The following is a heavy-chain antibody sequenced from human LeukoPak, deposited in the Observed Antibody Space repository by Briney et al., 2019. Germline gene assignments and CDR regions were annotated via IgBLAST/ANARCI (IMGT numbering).Heavy chain of an antibody. CDR2: ISSSSSTI. CDR3: ARDQVAGTFDY. J-gene: IGHJ4*02. V-gene: IGHV3-48*04. Sequence: GRSLRLSCAASGFTFSSYAMHWVRQAPGKGLEWVSYISSSSSTIYYADSVKGRFTISRDNAKNSLYLQMNSLRAEDTAVYSCARDQVAGTFDYWGQGTQVTVSS. CDR1: GFTFSSYA. D-gene: IGHD6-19*01.